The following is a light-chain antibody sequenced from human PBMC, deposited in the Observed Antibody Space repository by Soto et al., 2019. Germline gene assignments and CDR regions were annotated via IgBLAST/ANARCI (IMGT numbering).Light chain of an antibody. CDR2: GAA. J-gene: IGKJ4*01. CDR3: QQSYNIQALT. CDR1: LPISNY. Sequence: DIQMTQSPSSLSASVGDRVTITCRASLPISNYLAWYQQKPGKAPRVLIYGAASLQSGVPSRFSGSGSGTNFSLTINSLQPEDYATYYCQQSYNIQALTFGGGTKVDIK. V-gene: IGKV1-39*01.